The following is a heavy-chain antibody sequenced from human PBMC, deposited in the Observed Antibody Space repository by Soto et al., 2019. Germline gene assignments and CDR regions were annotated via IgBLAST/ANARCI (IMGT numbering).Heavy chain of an antibody. J-gene: IGHJ4*02. Sequence: QVQLQESGPGLVKPSQTLSLTCTVSGGSISSGGYYWSWIRQHPGKGLEWIGYIYYSGSTYYNPSLKSRVTISVDTSKNQFSLKLSSVTAADTAVYYCARGAVGTPVLWFGELLSYYFDYWGQGTLVTVSS. V-gene: IGHV4-31*03. D-gene: IGHD3-10*01. CDR3: ARGAVGTPVLWFGELLSYYFDY. CDR1: GGSISSGGYY. CDR2: IYYSGST.